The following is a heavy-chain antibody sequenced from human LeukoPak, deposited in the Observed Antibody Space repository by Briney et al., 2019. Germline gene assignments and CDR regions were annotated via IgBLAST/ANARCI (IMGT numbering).Heavy chain of an antibody. J-gene: IGHJ3*02. CDR3: AREKGGFDI. CDR1: GFTFSYYG. D-gene: IGHD2-15*01. CDR2: IWYDGSNK. Sequence: GGSLRLSCTASGFTFSYYGIHWVRQAPGKGLEWVAVIWYDGSNKYYADSVKGRITISRDNSKNTVYLQMNSLRAEDTAVYYCAREKGGFDIWGQGTMVTVSS. V-gene: IGHV3-33*01.